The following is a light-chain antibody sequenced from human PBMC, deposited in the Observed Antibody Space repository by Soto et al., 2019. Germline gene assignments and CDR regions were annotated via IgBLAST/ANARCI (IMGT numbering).Light chain of an antibody. CDR1: QGISSY. CDR2: AAS. V-gene: IGKV1-8*01. Sequence: IRMTQSPSSLSASTGYRVTITCRASQGISSYLAWYQQKQGKAPKLLIYAASTLQSGVPSRFSGSGYGTDFTLTISCLQSEDFATYYCQQLNSYPRTFGQGTKVDIK. J-gene: IGKJ1*01. CDR3: QQLNSYPRT.